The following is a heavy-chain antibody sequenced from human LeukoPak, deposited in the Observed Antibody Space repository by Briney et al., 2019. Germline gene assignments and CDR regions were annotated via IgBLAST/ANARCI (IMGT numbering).Heavy chain of an antibody. Sequence: GGSLKLSCAVSGFSFDDYGMSWVRQAPGKGLEWVSGINWNGGSTGYADSVKGRFTISRDNAKNSLYLQMNSLRAEDTALYYCARRGYRSGWYEDYWGQGTLVTVSS. CDR3: ARRGYRSGWYEDY. CDR1: GFSFDDYG. CDR2: INWNGGST. J-gene: IGHJ4*02. V-gene: IGHV3-20*04. D-gene: IGHD6-19*01.